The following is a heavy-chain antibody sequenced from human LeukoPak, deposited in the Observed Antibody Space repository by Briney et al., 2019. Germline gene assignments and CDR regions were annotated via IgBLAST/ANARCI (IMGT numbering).Heavy chain of an antibody. CDR3: ATYRQVLLPFES. CDR1: GFTFSDYY. D-gene: IGHD2-8*02. CDR2: ISSSGSTI. V-gene: IGHV3-11*01. J-gene: IGHJ4*02. Sequence: SGGSLRLSCAASGFTFSDYYMSWIRQAPGKGLEWVSYISSSGSTIYYADSVKGRFTISRDNAKNSLYLQMNSLRAEDTAIYYCATYRQVLLPFESWGQGTLVTVSS.